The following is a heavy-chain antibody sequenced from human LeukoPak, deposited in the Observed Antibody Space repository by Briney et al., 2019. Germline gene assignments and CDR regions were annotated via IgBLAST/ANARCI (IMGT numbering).Heavy chain of an antibody. CDR2: ISYDGSNK. V-gene: IGHV3-30*04. CDR1: GFTFSSYA. D-gene: IGHD3-3*01. Sequence: GGSLRLSCAASGFTFSSYAMHWVRQAPGKGLEWVAVISYDGSNKYYADSVKGRFTISRDNSKNTLYLQMNSLRAEDTAVYYCVRGEGLTIFGVPGDYWGQGTLVTVSS. CDR3: VRGEGLTIFGVPGDY. J-gene: IGHJ4*02.